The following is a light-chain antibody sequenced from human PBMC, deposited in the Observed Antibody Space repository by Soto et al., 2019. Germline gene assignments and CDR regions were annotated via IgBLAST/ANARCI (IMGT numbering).Light chain of an antibody. V-gene: IGKV3-15*01. CDR3: QQYSNWPYT. Sequence: EIVMTQSPATLSLSPGERVTLSCRASPSVSSKLAWYQQKPGQAPRLLIYGASIRATDIPARFSGSGSGTEFTLTISRLQSEDVAIFYCQQYSNWPYTFGQGTKLEIK. J-gene: IGKJ2*01. CDR2: GAS. CDR1: PSVSSK.